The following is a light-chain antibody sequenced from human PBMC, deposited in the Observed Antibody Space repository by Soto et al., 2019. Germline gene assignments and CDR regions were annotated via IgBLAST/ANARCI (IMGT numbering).Light chain of an antibody. CDR1: QSVDGN. Sequence: EILMTQSPATLSVSPGERATLSCRASQSVDGNLAWYQQKPGQAPRLLIYGASTRATGISARFSGSGSGTEFTLTISSLQSEDFGVYYCHYYDKWPPGTFGQGTKVDIK. CDR2: GAS. J-gene: IGKJ1*01. V-gene: IGKV3-15*01. CDR3: HYYDKWPPGT.